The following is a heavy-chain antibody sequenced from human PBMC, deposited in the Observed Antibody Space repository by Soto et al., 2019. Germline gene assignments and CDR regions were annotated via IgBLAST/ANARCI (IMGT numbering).Heavy chain of an antibody. V-gene: IGHV4-59*01. CDR2: IYYSGST. Sequence: SETLSLTCTVSGGSISSYYWSWIRQPPGKGLEWIGHIYYSGSTNYNPSLKSRVTISVDTSKNQFPLKLSSVTAADTAAYYCAREGRIAVAEYYFDYWGQGSLVTVSS. CDR1: GGSISSYY. J-gene: IGHJ4*02. CDR3: AREGRIAVAEYYFDY. D-gene: IGHD6-19*01.